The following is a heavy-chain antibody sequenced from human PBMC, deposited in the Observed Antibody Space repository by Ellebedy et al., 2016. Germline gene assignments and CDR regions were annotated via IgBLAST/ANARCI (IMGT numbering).Heavy chain of an antibody. Sequence: GGSLRLSXGASGFSFNTFFMSWVRQAPGKGLEWVATISGNGDKRDFADSVQGRFTISRDNFRNTLHLQMNNLRGEDTAVYYCRQGHYADYWGQGTLVTVSS. CDR2: ISGNGDKR. J-gene: IGHJ4*02. CDR3: RQGHYADY. CDR1: GFSFNTFF. V-gene: IGHV3-23*01.